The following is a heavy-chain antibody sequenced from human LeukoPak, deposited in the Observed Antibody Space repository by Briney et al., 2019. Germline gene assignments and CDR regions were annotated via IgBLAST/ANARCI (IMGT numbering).Heavy chain of an antibody. Sequence: GGSLRLSCAASGFTFSSYWMSWVRQAPGKGLEWVANIKQDGSEKYYVDSVKGRFTTSRDNAKNSLYLQMNSLRAEDTAVYYCARGYSGYDQPYYYYMDVWGKGTTVTVSS. V-gene: IGHV3-7*01. CDR3: ARGYSGYDQPYYYYMDV. J-gene: IGHJ6*03. CDR2: IKQDGSEK. D-gene: IGHD5-12*01. CDR1: GFTFSSYW.